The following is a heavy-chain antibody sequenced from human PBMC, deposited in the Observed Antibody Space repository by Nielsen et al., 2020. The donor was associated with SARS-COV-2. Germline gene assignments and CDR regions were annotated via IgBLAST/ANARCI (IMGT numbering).Heavy chain of an antibody. Sequence: GESLKISCQGSGYSFTSYWIGWVRQMPGKGLEWMGIIYPGDSDTRYSPSFQGQVTISADKSISTAYLQWSSLKASDTAMYYCARRIIAAAGSGGWFDPWGQGTLVTVSS. CDR1: GYSFTSYW. V-gene: IGHV5-51*01. D-gene: IGHD6-13*01. CDR2: IYPGDSDT. J-gene: IGHJ5*02. CDR3: ARRIIAAAGSGGWFDP.